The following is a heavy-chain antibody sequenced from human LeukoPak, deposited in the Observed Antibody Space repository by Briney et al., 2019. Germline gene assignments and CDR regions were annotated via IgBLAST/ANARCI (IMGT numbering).Heavy chain of an antibody. V-gene: IGHV4-39*01. J-gene: IGHJ5*02. Sequence: SETLSLTCTVSGGSISSSSYYWGWIRQPPGKGLEWIGSIYYSGSTYYNPSLKSRVTISVDTSKNQFSLKLSSVTAADTAVYYCASRDLGNWFDPWDQGTLVTVSS. D-gene: IGHD3-3*01. CDR1: GGSISSSSYY. CDR2: IYYSGST. CDR3: ASRDLGNWFDP.